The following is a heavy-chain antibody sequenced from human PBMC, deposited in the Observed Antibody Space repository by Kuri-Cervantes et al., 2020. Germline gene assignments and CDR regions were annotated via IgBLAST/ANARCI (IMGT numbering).Heavy chain of an antibody. D-gene: IGHD6-13*01. Sequence: GESLKISCAASGFTFSSYGMHWVRQAPGKGLEWVAVISYDGSNKYYADSVKGRFTISRDNSKNTLYLKMNSLRAEDTAVYYCAKGNIAAAGLAFDYWGQGTLVTVSS. CDR3: AKGNIAAAGLAFDY. J-gene: IGHJ4*02. V-gene: IGHV3-30*18. CDR1: GFTFSSYG. CDR2: ISYDGSNK.